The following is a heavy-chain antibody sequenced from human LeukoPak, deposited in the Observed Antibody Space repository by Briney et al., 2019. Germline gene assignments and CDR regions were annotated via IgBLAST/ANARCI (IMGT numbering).Heavy chain of an antibody. V-gene: IGHV1-2*02. CDR1: GYTFTGYY. Sequence: ASVKVSCKASGYTFTGYYMHWVRQAPGQGLEWMGWINPNSGGTNYAQKFQGRVTMTRDTSISTAYLDLRSLRSEDTAVYFCARVSLASSNSQHFPDYFFMDVWGQGTTVIVSS. CDR3: ARVSLASSNSQHFPDYFFMDV. CDR2: INPNSGGT. D-gene: IGHD4-11*01. J-gene: IGHJ6*03.